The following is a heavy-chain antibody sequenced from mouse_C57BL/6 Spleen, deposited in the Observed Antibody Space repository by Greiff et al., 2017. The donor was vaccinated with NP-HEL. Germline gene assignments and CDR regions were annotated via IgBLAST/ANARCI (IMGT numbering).Heavy chain of an antibody. CDR2: ISDGGSYT. V-gene: IGHV5-4*01. CDR1: GFTFSSYA. D-gene: IGHD1-1*01. CDR3: ARDERYYGSFAY. Sequence: EVQLVESGGGLVKPGGSLKLSCAASGFTFSSYAMSWVRQTPEKRLEWVATISDGGSYTYYPDNVKGRFTISRDNAKNNLYLQMSHLKSEDTAMYYCARDERYYGSFAYWGQGTLVTVSA. J-gene: IGHJ3*01.